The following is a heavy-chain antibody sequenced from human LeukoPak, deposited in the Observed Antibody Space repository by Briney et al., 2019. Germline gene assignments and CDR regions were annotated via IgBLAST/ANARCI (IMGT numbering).Heavy chain of an antibody. D-gene: IGHD2-15*01. J-gene: IGHJ4*02. CDR3: ARAELPCSGSSCFSY. CDR1: GGTFSSYA. CDR2: INTNTGNP. V-gene: IGHV7-4-1*02. Sequence: ASVKVSCKASGGTFSSYAISWVRQAPGQGLEWMGWINTNTGNPTYAQGFTGRFAFSLDTSVSTAYLQISSLRAEDTAVYYCARAELPCSGSSCFSYWGQGTLVTVSS.